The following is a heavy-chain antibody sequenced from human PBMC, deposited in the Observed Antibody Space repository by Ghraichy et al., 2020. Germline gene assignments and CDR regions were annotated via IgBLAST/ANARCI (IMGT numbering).Heavy chain of an antibody. CDR2: IYTSGST. D-gene: IGHD3-22*01. J-gene: IGHJ4*02. CDR3: AREARFPGLYLRGYVENRCFEY. V-gene: IGHV4-4*07. Sequence: SETLSLTCTVSGGSISSYYWSWIRQPAGKGLEWIGRIYTSGSTNYNPSLKSRVTMSVDTSKNQFSLKLSSVTAADTAVYYCAREARFPGLYLRGYVENRCFEYWGQGTLVTVSS. CDR1: GGSISSYY.